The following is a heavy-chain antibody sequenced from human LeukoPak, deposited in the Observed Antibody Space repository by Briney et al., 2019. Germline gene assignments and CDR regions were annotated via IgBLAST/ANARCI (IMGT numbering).Heavy chain of an antibody. Sequence: GGSLRLSCAASGFTFDDYGMSWVRQAPGKGLEWVSGINWNGGSTGYADSVKGRFTISRDNAKNSLYLQMNSLRAEDTAVYYCARDGYDILTGYPITTDYWGQGTLVTVSS. CDR2: INWNGGST. CDR1: GFTFDDYG. D-gene: IGHD3-9*01. J-gene: IGHJ4*02. CDR3: ARDGYDILTGYPITTDY. V-gene: IGHV3-20*04.